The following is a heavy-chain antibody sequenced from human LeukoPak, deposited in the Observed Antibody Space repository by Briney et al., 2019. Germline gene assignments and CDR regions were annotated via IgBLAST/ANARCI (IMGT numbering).Heavy chain of an antibody. Sequence: PGGSLRLSCAASGFPFSGYSLTWVRQAPGKGLEWISYISSSNTIYYADSVKGRFTISRDNSKNTLYLQMNSLRAEDTAVYYCAKDILYGSGSYDYWGQGTLVTVSS. D-gene: IGHD3-10*01. CDR2: ISSSNTI. J-gene: IGHJ4*02. CDR3: AKDILYGSGSYDY. CDR1: GFPFSGYS. V-gene: IGHV3-48*01.